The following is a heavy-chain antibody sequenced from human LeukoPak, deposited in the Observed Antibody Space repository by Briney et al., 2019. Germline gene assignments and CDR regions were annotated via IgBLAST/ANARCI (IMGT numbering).Heavy chain of an antibody. CDR1: GGSISSYY. V-gene: IGHV4-59*01. D-gene: IGHD4-23*01. CDR2: MYYSGST. CDR3: ARGTPGYDY. Sequence: SETLSLTCSVSGGSISSYYWSWIRQPPGKGLEWIGYMYYSGSTNYNPSLKSRVTMSVDTSRNQFSLKLNSVTAADTAVYYCARGTPGYDYWGQGTLVTVSS. J-gene: IGHJ4*02.